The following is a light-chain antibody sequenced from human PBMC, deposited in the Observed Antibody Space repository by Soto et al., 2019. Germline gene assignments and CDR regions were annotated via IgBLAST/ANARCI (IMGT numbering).Light chain of an antibody. V-gene: IGKV3-20*01. Sequence: EVVLTQSPGTLSLSRGERATLSCRASERIYSAYLGWYQQKPGQAPRLLIYATSNRATGIPARFSGSGSGTDFTLTISSLEPEDFAVYYCQQYGSSPVTFGQGTRLEIK. CDR3: QQYGSSPVT. J-gene: IGKJ5*01. CDR2: ATS. CDR1: ERIYSAY.